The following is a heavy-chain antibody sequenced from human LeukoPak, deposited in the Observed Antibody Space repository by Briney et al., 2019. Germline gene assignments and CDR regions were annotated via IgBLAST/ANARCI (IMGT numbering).Heavy chain of an antibody. D-gene: IGHD6-13*01. CDR3: ARHDRIIASPLV. J-gene: IGHJ4*02. Sequence: SQTLSLTCTVSGGSISSGGYYWSWIRQHPGKGLEWIGYIYYSGTTYYNPSLKSRLTISVDTSKNQFSLKLSSVTAVDTAVYYCARHDRIIASPLVWGQGILVTVSS. CDR1: GGSISSGGYY. CDR2: IYYSGTT. V-gene: IGHV4-31*03.